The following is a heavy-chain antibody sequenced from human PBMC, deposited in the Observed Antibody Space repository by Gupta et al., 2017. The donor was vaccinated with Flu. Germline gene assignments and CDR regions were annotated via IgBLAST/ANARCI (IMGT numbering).Heavy chain of an antibody. Sequence: EVQLVESGGGLVQPGGSLRLSCAASGFTFSDHYFEWVRQAPGKGLEWVCLIRDRLRGYTTDYAPSVRGRMTISRDQSRNSVYLQMNGLKTEDTAVYYCIRSTAGSGAFDYWAQGTLVTVAP. CDR1: GFTFSDHY. CDR3: IRSTAGSGAFDY. J-gene: IGHJ4*02. CDR2: IRDRLRGYTT. D-gene: IGHD6-25*01. V-gene: IGHV3-72*01.